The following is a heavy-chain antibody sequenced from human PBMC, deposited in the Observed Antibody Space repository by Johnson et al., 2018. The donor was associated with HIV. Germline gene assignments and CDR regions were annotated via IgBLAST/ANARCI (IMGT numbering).Heavy chain of an antibody. D-gene: IGHD1-14*01. V-gene: IGHV3-30*02. CDR2: IHYDGNNK. Sequence: QVQLVESGGGVVQPGGSLRLSCAASAFTFSSYAIHWVRQAPGKGLEWVAFIHYDGNNKYYADSVKGRFTISRDNSKNTLYLQMNSLRAEDTAVYYCPVDTEAFDIWGQGTMVTVSS. CDR1: AFTFSSYA. CDR3: PVDTEAFDI. J-gene: IGHJ3*02.